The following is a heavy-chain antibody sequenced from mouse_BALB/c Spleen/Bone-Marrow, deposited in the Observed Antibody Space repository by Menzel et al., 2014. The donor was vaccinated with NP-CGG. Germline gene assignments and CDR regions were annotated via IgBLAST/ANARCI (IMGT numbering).Heavy chain of an antibody. CDR1: GFTFSDYY. CDR2: ITKGGGST. V-gene: IGHV5-12*02. CDR3: ARQRAYAMDC. Sequence: EVQLVESGGGLVQPGGSLKLSCATSGFTFSDYYMYWVRQTPEKRLEWVAYITKGGGSTYYPDIVKGRFIISRDNATNTLNLQMSRLSTEDTAMYYCARQRAYAMDCWGQGTSVTVSS. D-gene: IGHD3-1*01. J-gene: IGHJ4*01.